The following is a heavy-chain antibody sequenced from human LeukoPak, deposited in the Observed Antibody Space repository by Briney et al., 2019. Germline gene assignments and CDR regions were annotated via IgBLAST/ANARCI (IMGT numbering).Heavy chain of an antibody. CDR1: GFTFSVAA. J-gene: IGHJ3*01. Sequence: GGSLRLSCAASGFTFSVAAMTWVRQAPGKGLEWVSLIGASGESTYYADSVKGRFTISRDNSKSTLSLQMNSLRVEDTAMYFCAKDIQLSTWGLGTMVTVSS. V-gene: IGHV3-23*01. CDR2: IGASGEST. D-gene: IGHD5-24*01. CDR3: AKDIQLST.